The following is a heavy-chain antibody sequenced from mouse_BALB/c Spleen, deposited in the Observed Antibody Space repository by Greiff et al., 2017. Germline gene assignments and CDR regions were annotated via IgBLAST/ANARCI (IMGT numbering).Heavy chain of an antibody. CDR3: ARSSDYGYDAWFAY. CDR2: IDPANGNT. J-gene: IGHJ3*01. D-gene: IGHD2-2*01. CDR1: GFNIKDTY. Sequence: VQLQQSGAELVKPGASVKLSCTASGFNIKDTYMHWVKQRPEQGLEWIGRIDPANGNTKYDPKFQGKATITADTSSNTAYLQLSSLTSEDTAVYYGARSSDYGYDAWFAYWGQGTLVTVSA. V-gene: IGHV14-3*02.